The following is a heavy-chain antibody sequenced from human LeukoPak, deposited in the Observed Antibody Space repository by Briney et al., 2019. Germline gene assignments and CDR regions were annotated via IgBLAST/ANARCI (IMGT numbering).Heavy chain of an antibody. J-gene: IGHJ4*02. D-gene: IGHD1-14*01. CDR1: GFSFSSSG. V-gene: IGHV3-21*01. Sequence: GGSLRLSCAASGFSFSSSGINWVRQAPGKGLEWVSSIVSTGTDRDYADSVKGRFTISRDNAKNSLYLQMNSLRAEDTAVYYCATETIGRHYDYWGQGTLLTVSS. CDR2: IVSTGTDR. CDR3: ATETIGRHYDY.